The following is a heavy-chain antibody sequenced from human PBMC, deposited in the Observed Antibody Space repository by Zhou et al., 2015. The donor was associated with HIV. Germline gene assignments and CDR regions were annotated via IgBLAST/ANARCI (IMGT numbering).Heavy chain of an antibody. CDR2: MNPKSGNT. J-gene: IGHJ4*02. Sequence: QVQLVQSGAEVKKPGASVKLSCKTSGYTFNTYDINWVRQATGQGLEWMGWMNPKSGNTGYGQKFQGRVTMTRNISIDTAYMELTSLTFEDSAVYYCARGSPRTTRFYGFWGQGSLVTVSS. V-gene: IGHV1-8*01. CDR3: ARGSPRTTRFYGF. D-gene: IGHD3-3*01. CDR1: GYTFNTYD.